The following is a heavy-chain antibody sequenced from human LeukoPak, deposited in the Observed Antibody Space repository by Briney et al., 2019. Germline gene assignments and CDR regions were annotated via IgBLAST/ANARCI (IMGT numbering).Heavy chain of an antibody. Sequence: ASVKVSCKASGYTFTSYGISWVRQAPGQGLEWMGWISAYNGNTNYAQKLQGRVTMTEDTSTNTAYLLMSSLTSDDTAVYYCAAAPSQYLLLVDIWGQGTVVTVSS. D-gene: IGHD2/OR15-2a*01. CDR1: GYTFTSYG. CDR3: AAAPSQYLLLVDI. V-gene: IGHV1-18*01. J-gene: IGHJ4*02. CDR2: ISAYNGNT.